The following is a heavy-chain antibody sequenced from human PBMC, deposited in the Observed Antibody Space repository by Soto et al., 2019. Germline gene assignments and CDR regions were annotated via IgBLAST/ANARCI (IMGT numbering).Heavy chain of an antibody. CDR1: GFTFGDHA. CDR2: IRSKTYGGTT. CDR3: TRDHMCAFDN. D-gene: IGHD2-21*01. J-gene: IGHJ4*02. V-gene: IGHV3-49*04. Sequence: GSLRLSCTASGFTFGDHAMSWVRQAPGKGLEWVGFIRSKTYGGTTEYAASVKGRFTISRDDSKSIAYLQTNGLKAEDTAVYYCTRDHMCAFDNWGQGTLVTVSS.